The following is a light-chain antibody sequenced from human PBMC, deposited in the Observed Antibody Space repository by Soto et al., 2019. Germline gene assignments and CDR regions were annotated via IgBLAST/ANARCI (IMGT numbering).Light chain of an antibody. V-gene: IGLV1-40*01. CDR3: QSYDSSLSVV. Sequence: QSALTQPPSVSGAPAQRVTISCTGSSSNIGAGYDVHWYQQLPGTAPKLLIYGNSNRPSGVPDRFSGSKSGTSASLAITGLQAEDEADYYCQSYDSSLSVVFGGGTKVTVL. CDR1: SSNIGAGYD. J-gene: IGLJ2*01. CDR2: GNS.